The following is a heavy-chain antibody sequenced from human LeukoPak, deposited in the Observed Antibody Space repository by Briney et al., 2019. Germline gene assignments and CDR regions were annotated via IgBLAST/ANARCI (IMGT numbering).Heavy chain of an antibody. D-gene: IGHD2-15*01. CDR2: IYSGGNT. V-gene: IGHV3-66*01. CDR3: ARANYHAYCSGGSCYGYFDY. J-gene: IGHJ4*02. CDR1: GFTVSNKY. Sequence: GGSLRLSCAAAGFTVSNKYMSWVRQAPGKGLEWVSVIYSGGNTYYADSVKGRFTISRDNSKNTLYLQMNSLRAEDTAVYYCARANYHAYCSGGSCYGYFDYWGQGTLVTVSS.